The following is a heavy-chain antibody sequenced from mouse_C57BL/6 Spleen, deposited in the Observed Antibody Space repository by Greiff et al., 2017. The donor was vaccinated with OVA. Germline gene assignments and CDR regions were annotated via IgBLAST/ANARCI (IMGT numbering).Heavy chain of an antibody. Sequence: VKLQQPGAELVRPGSSVKLSCKASGYTFTSYWMHWVKQRPIQGLEWIGNIDPSDSETHYNQKFKDKATLTVDKSSSTAYMQLSSLTSEVTAVYYCARSGTTASSGCPYAMDYWGQGTSVTVSS. CDR1: GYTFTSYW. CDR2: IDPSDSET. CDR3: ARSGTTASSGCPYAMDY. J-gene: IGHJ4*01. V-gene: IGHV1-52*01. D-gene: IGHD1-2*01.